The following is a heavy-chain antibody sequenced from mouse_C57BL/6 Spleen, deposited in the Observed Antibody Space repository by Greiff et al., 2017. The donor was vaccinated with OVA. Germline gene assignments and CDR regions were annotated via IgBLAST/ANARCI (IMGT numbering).Heavy chain of an antibody. CDR3: TRMLTGYYFDY. CDR1: GFTFSDAW. CDR2: IRNKANNHAT. Sequence: EVQLQESGGGLVQPGGSMKLSCAASGFTFSDAWMDWVRQSPEKGLEWVAEIRNKANNHATYYAESVKGRFTISRDDSKSSVYLQMNSLRAEDTGIYYCTRMLTGYYFDYWGQGTTLTVSS. D-gene: IGHD4-1*01. V-gene: IGHV6-6*01. J-gene: IGHJ2*01.